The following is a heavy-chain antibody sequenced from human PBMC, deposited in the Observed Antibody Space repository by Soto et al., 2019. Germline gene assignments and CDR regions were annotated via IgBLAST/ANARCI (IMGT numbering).Heavy chain of an antibody. V-gene: IGHV3-23*01. D-gene: IGHD6-6*01. CDR2: ISGSGGST. J-gene: IGHJ4*02. CDR3: AKTGGSSLGLSDFDY. CDR1: GFTFSSYA. Sequence: GGSLRLSCAASGFTFSSYAMSWVRQAPGKGLEWVSAISGSGGSTYYADSVKGRFTISRDNSKNTLYLQMNSLRAEDTAVYYCAKTGGSSLGLSDFDYWGQGTLVTVSS.